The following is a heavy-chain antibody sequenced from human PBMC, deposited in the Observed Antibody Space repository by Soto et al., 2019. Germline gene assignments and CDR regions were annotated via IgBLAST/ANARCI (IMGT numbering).Heavy chain of an antibody. D-gene: IGHD3-10*01. CDR3: ARDRRVLLWFGELVMYNGQYGMDV. CDR2: INPNSGGT. J-gene: IGHJ6*02. Sequence: ASVKVSCKASGYTFTGYYMHWVRQAPGQGLEWMGWINPNSGGTNYAQKFQGWVTMTRDTSISTAYMELSRLRSDDTAVYYCARDRRVLLWFGELVMYNGQYGMDVWGQGTTVTVSS. CDR1: GYTFTGYY. V-gene: IGHV1-2*04.